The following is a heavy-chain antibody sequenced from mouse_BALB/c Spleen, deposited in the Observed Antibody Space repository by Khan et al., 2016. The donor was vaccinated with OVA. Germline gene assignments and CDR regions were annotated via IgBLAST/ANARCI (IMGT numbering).Heavy chain of an antibody. D-gene: IGHD2-2*01. J-gene: IGHJ2*01. Sequence: EVELVESGGGLVQPGGSRKLSCAASGFTFNIFGMHWVRQAPEKGLEWVAYISSGSSTIYYADTVKGRFTISRDNPKNTVFLQMTSLRSEDTAMYYCARGVGYDGGFDYWGQGTTLTVSS. V-gene: IGHV5-17*02. CDR1: GFTFNIFG. CDR3: ARGVGYDGGFDY. CDR2: ISSGSSTI.